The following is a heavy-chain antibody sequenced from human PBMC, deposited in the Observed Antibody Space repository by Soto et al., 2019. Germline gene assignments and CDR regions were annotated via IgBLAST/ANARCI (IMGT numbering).Heavy chain of an antibody. V-gene: IGHV4-59*01. Sequence: PSETLSLTCTVSGGSISGFYWSWIRQTPGKGLEWIGYIHYSGITNFNPSLKSRVSISVDTSKNQFSLRLSSVTAADTAVYYCARIPPYGSGTYLASDIWGQGTMVTVSS. J-gene: IGHJ3*02. D-gene: IGHD3-10*01. CDR2: IHYSGIT. CDR3: ARIPPYGSGTYLASDI. CDR1: GGSISGFY.